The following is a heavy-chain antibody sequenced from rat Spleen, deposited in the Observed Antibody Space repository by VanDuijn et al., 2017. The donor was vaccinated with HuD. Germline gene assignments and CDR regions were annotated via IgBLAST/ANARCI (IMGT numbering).Heavy chain of an antibody. CDR3: TREYRYFFDY. V-gene: IGHV5-29*01. Sequence: EVQLVESGGGLVQPGRSLKLSCAASGFTFSNYGMAWVRQAPTKGLEWVATISYDGSSTYYRDSVKGRFTISRDNAKSTLYLQMDSLRSEDTATYYCTREYRYFFDYWGQGVMVIVSS. D-gene: IGHD1-5*01. CDR2: ISYDGSST. CDR1: GFTFSNYG. J-gene: IGHJ2*01.